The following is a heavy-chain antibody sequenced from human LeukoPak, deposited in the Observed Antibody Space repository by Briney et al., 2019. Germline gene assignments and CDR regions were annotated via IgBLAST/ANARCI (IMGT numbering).Heavy chain of an antibody. CDR3: AKEGTETIFSRYYFDY. Sequence: SVKVSCKASGGTFSSYAISWVRQAPGQGLEWMGGIIPIFGTANYAQKFQGRVTITTDESTSTAYMELSSLRADDTAVYYCAKEGTETIFSRYYFDYWGQGTLVTVSS. D-gene: IGHD3-3*01. CDR2: IIPIFGTA. CDR1: GGTFSSYA. V-gene: IGHV1-69*05. J-gene: IGHJ4*02.